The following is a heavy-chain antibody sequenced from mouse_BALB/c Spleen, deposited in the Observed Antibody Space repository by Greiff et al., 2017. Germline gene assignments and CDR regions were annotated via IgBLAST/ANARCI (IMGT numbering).Heavy chain of an antibody. V-gene: IGHV1-12*01. D-gene: IGHD1-1*01. CDR2: IYPGNGDT. Sequence: LQQPGAELVKPGASVKMSCKASGYTFTSYNMHWVKQTPGQGLEWIGAIYPGNGDTSYNQKFKGKATLTADKSSSTAYMQLSSLTSEDSAVYYCARGIAYYYGSSYGDFDYWGQGTTLTVSS. J-gene: IGHJ2*01. CDR3: ARGIAYYYGSSYGDFDY. CDR1: GYTFTSYN.